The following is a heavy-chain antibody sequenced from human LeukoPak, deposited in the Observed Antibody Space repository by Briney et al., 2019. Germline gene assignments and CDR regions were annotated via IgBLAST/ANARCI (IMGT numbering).Heavy chain of an antibody. V-gene: IGHV3-15*01. Sequence: GGSLRLSCAASGFTFSNAWMSWVRQAPGKGLEWVGRIKSKTDGRTTDYAAPMKGRFTISRDDSKNTLYLQMNSLKTEDTAVYYCTTLIRITMIVVVTHDAFDIWGQGTMVTVSS. CDR3: TTLIRITMIVVVTHDAFDI. CDR1: GFTFSNAW. CDR2: IKSKTDGRTT. D-gene: IGHD3-22*01. J-gene: IGHJ3*02.